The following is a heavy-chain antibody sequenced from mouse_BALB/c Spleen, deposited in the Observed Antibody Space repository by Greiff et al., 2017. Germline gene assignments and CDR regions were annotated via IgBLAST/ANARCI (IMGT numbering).Heavy chain of an antibody. J-gene: IGHJ3*01. CDR2: ISSGGGST. CDR1: GFAFSSYD. V-gene: IGHV5-12-1*01. Sequence: EVQRVESGGGLVKPGGSLKLSCAASGFAFSSYDMSWVRQTPEKRLEWVAYISSGGGSTYYPDTVKGRFTISRDNAKNTLYLQMSSLKSEDTAMYYCARHGYYWGQGTLVTVSA. CDR3: ARHGYY.